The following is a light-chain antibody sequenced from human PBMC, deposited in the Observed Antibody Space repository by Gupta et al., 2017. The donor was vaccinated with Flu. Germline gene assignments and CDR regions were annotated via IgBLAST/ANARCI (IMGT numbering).Light chain of an antibody. CDR3: QQADSLPPT. V-gene: IGKV1-12*01. Sequence: DIQMTQSPSSMSASVGDRVTISCRASQGITTWLTWYQQKPGKPPKLLIYSASIVESGVPSRFRGSGSGTDFTLTITSLQPEDFATYYCQQADSLPPTFGGGTKVEI. J-gene: IGKJ4*01. CDR1: QGITTW. CDR2: SAS.